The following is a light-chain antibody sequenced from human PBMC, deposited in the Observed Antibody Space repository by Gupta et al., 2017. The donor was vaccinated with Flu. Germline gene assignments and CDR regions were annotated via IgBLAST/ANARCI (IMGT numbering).Light chain of an antibody. J-gene: IGKJ2*01. CDR1: QGIRND. V-gene: IGKV1-17*01. CDR2: VAF. Sequence: DIQMTQSPSSLSASVGDRVTITCRASQGIRNDIDWYQQKPGKAPKRLIYVAFSLQSGVPSRFSGSGSGTEFTLTISSRQPEDFATYYCRQQNNSPFTFGQGTKLEIK. CDR3: RQQNNSPFT.